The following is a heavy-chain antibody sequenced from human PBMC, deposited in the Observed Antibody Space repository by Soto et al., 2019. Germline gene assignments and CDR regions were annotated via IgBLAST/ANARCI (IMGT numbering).Heavy chain of an antibody. CDR1: GGSISSYY. CDR3: ARARITMIVD. CDR2: IYYSGST. D-gene: IGHD3-22*01. J-gene: IGHJ4*02. Sequence: PSETLSLTCTVSGGSISSYYWSWIRQPPGKGLEWIGYIYYSGSTNYNPSLKSRVTISVDTSKNQFSLKLSSVTAADTAVYYCARARITMIVDWGQGTLVTVSS. V-gene: IGHV4-59*01.